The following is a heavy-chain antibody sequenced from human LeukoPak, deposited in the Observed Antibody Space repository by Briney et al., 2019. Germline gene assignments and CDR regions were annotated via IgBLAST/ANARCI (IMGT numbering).Heavy chain of an antibody. CDR3: ASGCSSTSCYAG. Sequence: HPGGSLRLSCAASGFTFSSYWTSWVRQAPGKGLEWVASIKPDESEKYYVDSVKGRFTISRDNARNSLYLQMNSLRAEDTAVYYCASGCSSTSCYAGWGQGTLVTVSS. D-gene: IGHD2-2*01. J-gene: IGHJ4*02. CDR2: IKPDESEK. CDR1: GFTFSSYW. V-gene: IGHV3-7*01.